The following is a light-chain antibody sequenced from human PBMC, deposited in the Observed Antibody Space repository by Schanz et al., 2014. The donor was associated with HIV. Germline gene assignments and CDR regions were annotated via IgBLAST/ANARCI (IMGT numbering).Light chain of an antibody. CDR1: FSDVGAYNS. V-gene: IGLV2-14*01. J-gene: IGLJ1*01. CDR2: DVT. CDR3: SSYTSSLTRV. Sequence: QSALTQPASVSGSPGQSITISCTETFSDVGAYNSVSWSQQRPIKAPKLMIYDVTNRPSGVSNRFSGSKSGNTASLTISGLQAEDEADYFCSSYTSSLTRVFGTGTKLTVL.